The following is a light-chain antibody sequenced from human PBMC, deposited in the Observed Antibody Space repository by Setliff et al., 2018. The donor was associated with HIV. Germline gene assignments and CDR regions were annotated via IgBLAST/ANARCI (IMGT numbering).Light chain of an antibody. J-gene: IGLJ1*01. Sequence: QSVLAQPASVSGSPGQSITISCTGTSSDVGGYNYVSWYQQHPGKAPKLMIYEVSNRPSGVSNRFSGSKSGNTASLTISGLQAKDEADYYCSSYTSSSTLVFGTGTKGTVL. CDR2: EVS. CDR3: SSYTSSSTLV. CDR1: SSDVGGYNY. V-gene: IGLV2-14*01.